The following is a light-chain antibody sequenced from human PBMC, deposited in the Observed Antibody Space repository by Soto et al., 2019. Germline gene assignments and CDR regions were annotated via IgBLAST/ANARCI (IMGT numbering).Light chain of an antibody. V-gene: IGKV3-20*01. Sequence: EIVLTQSPGTLSLSPGERATLSCRASQSVSSSYLAWYQQKPGQAPRLLIYGASSRATGIPDRFSGSGSGTDFTLIISRLEPEDFAEYYFQQYGSSPWMFGQGTKVEIK. CDR2: GAS. CDR1: QSVSSSY. J-gene: IGKJ1*01. CDR3: QQYGSSPWM.